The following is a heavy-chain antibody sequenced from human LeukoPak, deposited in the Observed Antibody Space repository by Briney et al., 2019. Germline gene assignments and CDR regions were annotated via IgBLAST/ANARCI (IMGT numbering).Heavy chain of an antibody. D-gene: IGHD6-13*01. CDR1: GFTVRSNY. CDR3: ARVQPPTLSSSWSSVPMGFDP. V-gene: IGHV3-66*01. Sequence: GGSLRLSCAVSGFTVRSNYMIWVRQAPGKGLEWVSVIYSGGTTYYADSVKGRFTISRDSSKNTLYLQMNSLRAEDTAVYYCARVQPPTLSSSWSSVPMGFDPWGQGTLVTVSS. CDR2: IYSGGTT. J-gene: IGHJ5*02.